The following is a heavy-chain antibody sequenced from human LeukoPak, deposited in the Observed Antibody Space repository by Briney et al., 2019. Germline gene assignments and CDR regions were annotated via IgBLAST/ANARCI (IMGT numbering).Heavy chain of an antibody. CDR2: ISGSGGST. CDR1: GFTFSSYA. CDR3: TRDFDYGGDQYFYYGMDV. V-gene: IGHV3-23*01. Sequence: GGSLRLSCAASGFTFSSYAMSWVRQAPGKGLEWVSAISGSGGSTYYADSVKGRFTISRDNAKNSLYLQMDSLRAEDTAVYYCTRDFDYGGDQYFYYGMDVWGQGTTVTVSS. J-gene: IGHJ6*02. D-gene: IGHD4-23*01.